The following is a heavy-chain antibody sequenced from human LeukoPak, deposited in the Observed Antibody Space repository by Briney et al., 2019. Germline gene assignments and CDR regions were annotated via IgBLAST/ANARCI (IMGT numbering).Heavy chain of an antibody. CDR2: INWNGGST. CDR1: GFTFDDYG. V-gene: IGHV3-20*04. D-gene: IGHD3-16*01. CDR3: ARDYDYVWGSYWRAGYFDY. J-gene: IGHJ4*02. Sequence: GGSLRLXCAASGFTFDDYGMSWVRQAPGKGLEWVSGINWNGGSTGYADSVKGRFTISRDNAKNSLYLQMNSLRAEDTALYYCARDYDYVWGSYWRAGYFDYWGQGTLVTVSS.